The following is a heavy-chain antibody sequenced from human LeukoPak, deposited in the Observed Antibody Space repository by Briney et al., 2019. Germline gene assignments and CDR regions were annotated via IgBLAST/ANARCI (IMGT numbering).Heavy chain of an antibody. CDR1: GFTFSSYE. CDR3: ARGYYDSSGNPYFDY. D-gene: IGHD3-22*01. Sequence: GGSLRLSCAASGFTFSSYEMNWVRQAPGKGLEWVSYISSSGSTIYYADSVKGRFTISRDNAKNSLYLQMNSLRAEDTAVYYCARGYYDSSGNPYFDYWGQGTLVTVSS. V-gene: IGHV3-48*03. J-gene: IGHJ4*02. CDR2: ISSSGSTI.